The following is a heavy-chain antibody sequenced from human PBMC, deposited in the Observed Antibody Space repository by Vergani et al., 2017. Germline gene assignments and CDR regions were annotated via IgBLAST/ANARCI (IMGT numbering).Heavy chain of an antibody. Sequence: QLQLQESGPGLVKPSETLSLTCTVSGGSISSSSYYWGWIRQPPGKGLEWIGSIYYSGSTYYNPSLKSRVTISVDTSKNQFSLKLSSVTAADTAVYYCANLGYCSSTSCLWRATAEYFQHWGQGTLVTVSS. D-gene: IGHD2-2*01. CDR2: IYYSGST. CDR3: ANLGYCSSTSCLWRATAEYFQH. CDR1: GGSISSSSYY. J-gene: IGHJ1*01. V-gene: IGHV4-39*01.